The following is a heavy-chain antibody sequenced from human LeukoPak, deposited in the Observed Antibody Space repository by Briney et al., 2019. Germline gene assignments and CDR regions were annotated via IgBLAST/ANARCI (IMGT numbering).Heavy chain of an antibody. D-gene: IGHD6-13*01. Sequence: ASVKVSCKASGYTFTSYYMHWVRQAPGQGLEWMGIINPSGGSTSYAQKFQGRVTMTRDTSTSTVYMELSSLRSEDTAVYYCARVAGYSSSWYRVYNWFDPWGQGTLVTVSS. V-gene: IGHV1-46*01. CDR1: GYTFTSYY. CDR3: ARVAGYSSSWYRVYNWFDP. CDR2: INPSGGST. J-gene: IGHJ5*02.